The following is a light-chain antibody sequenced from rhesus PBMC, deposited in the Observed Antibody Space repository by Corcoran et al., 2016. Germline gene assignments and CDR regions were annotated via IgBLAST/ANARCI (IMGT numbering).Light chain of an antibody. CDR2: YAT. Sequence: EIVMTQSLATLSVSPGEIATLSCRASQSVSSNLAWYKQKPGQAPRLLHYYATNRATGIPDSSSDGGSGTDFTLAISSLKPEDVGVYYYHQNNNWRTFSQGTKVEIK. CDR3: HQNNNWRT. J-gene: IGKJ1*01. V-gene: IGKV3-35*01. CDR1: QSVSSN.